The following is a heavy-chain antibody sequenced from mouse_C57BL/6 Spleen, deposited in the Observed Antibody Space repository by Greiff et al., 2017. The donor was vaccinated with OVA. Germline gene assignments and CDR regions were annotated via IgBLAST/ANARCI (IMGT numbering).Heavy chain of an antibody. CDR1: GYSITSGYY. V-gene: IGHV3-6*01. J-gene: IGHJ3*01. CDR3: ATWNGYPWFAY. D-gene: IGHD2-2*01. Sequence: ESGPGLVKPSQSLSLTCSVTGYSITSGYYWNWIRQFPGNKLEWMGYISYDGSNNYNPSLKNRISITRDTSKNQFFLKLNSVTTEDTATYYCATWNGYPWFAYWGQGTLVTVSA. CDR2: ISYDGSN.